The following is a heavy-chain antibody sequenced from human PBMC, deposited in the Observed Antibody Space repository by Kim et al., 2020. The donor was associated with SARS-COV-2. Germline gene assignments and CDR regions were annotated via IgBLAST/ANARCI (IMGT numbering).Heavy chain of an antibody. V-gene: IGHV3-23*01. D-gene: IGHD6-19*01. CDR2: ISGSGGST. CDR1: GFGFSSYA. J-gene: IGHJ4*02. Sequence: GGSLRLSCGASGFGFSSYAMNWVRQAPGKGLEWVSDISGSGGSTFYADSVKGRFTISRDNSKNTLYLQMNRLTAEDTAVYYCAKGRWLVDCWGRGTLVTVSS. CDR3: AKGRWLVDC.